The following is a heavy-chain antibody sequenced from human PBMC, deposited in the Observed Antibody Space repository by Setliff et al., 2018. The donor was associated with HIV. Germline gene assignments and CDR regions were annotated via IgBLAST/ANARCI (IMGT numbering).Heavy chain of an antibody. J-gene: IGHJ4*02. Sequence: LSLTCAASGFTLSGNVMSWVRQAPGKGPEWVSVISGNGGGTNYADSVKGRFTISRDNSKNMVYLQMSNVRAEDTAVYYCAKDLHYGSGNYGWHWGQGTLVTVSS. CDR2: ISGNGGGT. CDR1: GFTLSGNV. D-gene: IGHD3-10*01. V-gene: IGHV3-23*01. CDR3: AKDLHYGSGNYGWH.